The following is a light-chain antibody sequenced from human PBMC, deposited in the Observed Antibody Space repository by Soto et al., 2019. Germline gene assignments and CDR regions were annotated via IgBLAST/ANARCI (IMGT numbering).Light chain of an antibody. CDR3: QQCNDWPSIS. V-gene: IGKV3-15*01. CDR1: QSIKTD. CDR2: GAS. J-gene: IGKJ5*01. Sequence: EIVMTQSPATLSVSPGERAILSCSASQSIKTDVAWYQQKPGQAPRLLIYGASNRATDIPARFSGSGSGTEFTLTISSLQSEDFAVYYCQQCNDWPSISFGQGTRLEF.